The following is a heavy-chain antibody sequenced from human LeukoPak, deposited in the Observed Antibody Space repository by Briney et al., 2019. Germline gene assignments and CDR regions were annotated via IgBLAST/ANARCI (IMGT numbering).Heavy chain of an antibody. CDR2: ISYDGGNK. D-gene: IGHD2-2*01. J-gene: IGHJ6*02. CDR3: AKDRYCSSTSCRYYYGMDV. CDR1: GFTFSSYG. Sequence: PGGSLRLSCAASGFTFSSYGMHWVRQAPGKGLEWVAVISYDGGNKYYADSVKGRFTISRDNSKNTLYLQMNSLRAEDTAVYYCAKDRYCSSTSCRYYYGMDVWGQGTTVTVSS. V-gene: IGHV3-30*18.